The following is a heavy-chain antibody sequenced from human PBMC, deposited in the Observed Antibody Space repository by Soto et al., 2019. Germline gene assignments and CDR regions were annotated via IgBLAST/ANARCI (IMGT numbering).Heavy chain of an antibody. CDR3: AKDRGNYGDGGLVY. CDR2: MYPDGSR. D-gene: IGHD4-17*01. Sequence: EMQLVESGGDLVQPGGSLRLSCAASGFIVSDSYMSWVRQAPGEGLEWVSVMYPDGSRHYAESVKGRFAISRQNSENTAYLQMNSLRTEDTAVYYRAKDRGNYGDGGLVYWGQGTVVTVSS. J-gene: IGHJ4*02. CDR1: GFIVSDSY. V-gene: IGHV3-53*04.